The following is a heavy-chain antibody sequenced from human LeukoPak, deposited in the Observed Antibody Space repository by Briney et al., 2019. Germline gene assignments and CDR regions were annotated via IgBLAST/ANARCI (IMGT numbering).Heavy chain of an antibody. CDR2: ISGSGGST. Sequence: GGSLRLSCAASGFTFSSYGMHWVRQAPGKGLEWVSAISGSGGSTYYADSVKGRFTISRDNSKNTLYLQMNSLRAEDTAVYYCAKDLESYSSSSFWKNWGQGTLVTVSS. CDR3: AKDLESYSSSSFWKN. J-gene: IGHJ4*02. D-gene: IGHD6-6*01. CDR1: GFTFSSYG. V-gene: IGHV3-23*01.